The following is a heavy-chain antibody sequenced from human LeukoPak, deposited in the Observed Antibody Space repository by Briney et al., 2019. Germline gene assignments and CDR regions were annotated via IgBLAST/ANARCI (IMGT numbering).Heavy chain of an antibody. Sequence: ASVKVSCEASGGTFSSYAISWVRQAPGQGLEWMGGIIPIFGTANYAQKFQGRVTITADESTSTAYMELSSLRSEDTAVYYCARVDYGDYGEYFQHWGQGTLVTVSS. CDR1: GGTFSSYA. CDR3: ARVDYGDYGEYFQH. D-gene: IGHD4-17*01. J-gene: IGHJ1*01. V-gene: IGHV1-69*13. CDR2: IIPIFGTA.